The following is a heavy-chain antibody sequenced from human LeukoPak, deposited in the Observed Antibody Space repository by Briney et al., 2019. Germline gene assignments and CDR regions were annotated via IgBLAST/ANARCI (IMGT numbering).Heavy chain of an antibody. CDR2: IYYSGST. CDR3: ARGASEYSSSHPSEWFDP. Sequence: PSETLSLTCTVSGGSISSYYWSWIRQPPGKGLEWIGYIYYSGSTNYNPSLKSRVTISVDTSKNQFSLKLSSVTAADTAVYYCARGASEYSSSHPSEWFDPWGQGTLVTVSS. CDR1: GGSISSYY. D-gene: IGHD6-6*01. J-gene: IGHJ5*02. V-gene: IGHV4-59*01.